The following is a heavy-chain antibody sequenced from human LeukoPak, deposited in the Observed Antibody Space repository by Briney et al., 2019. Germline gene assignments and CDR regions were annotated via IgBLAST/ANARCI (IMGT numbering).Heavy chain of an antibody. V-gene: IGHV3-7*03. CDR1: GFSISSHW. Sequence: GGSLRLSCVASGFSISSHWMRWLRQAPGKGLEWVANIKADGSQQYCVDSVRGRFTITRDNAENSLYLQVNSLRAEDTAVYYCTRNSLDYWGLGTLVTVSS. J-gene: IGHJ4*02. CDR3: TRNSLDY. CDR2: IKADGSQQ.